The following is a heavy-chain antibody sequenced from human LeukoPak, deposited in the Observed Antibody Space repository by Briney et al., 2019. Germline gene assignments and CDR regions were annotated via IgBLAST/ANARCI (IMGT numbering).Heavy chain of an antibody. V-gene: IGHV1-8*01. Sequence: ASVNVSCKASGYTFTSYDIHRVRQATGHGLEWMGWMNPKSGHTGHAQKFQGRVTMTRDTSISTAYMDLSSLTSEDTAMYYCTRGPALHTNWVGGRWFDPWGQGTLVTVTS. J-gene: IGHJ5*02. CDR2: MNPKSGHT. CDR3: TRGPALHTNWVGGRWFDP. CDR1: GYTFTSYD. D-gene: IGHD1-1*01.